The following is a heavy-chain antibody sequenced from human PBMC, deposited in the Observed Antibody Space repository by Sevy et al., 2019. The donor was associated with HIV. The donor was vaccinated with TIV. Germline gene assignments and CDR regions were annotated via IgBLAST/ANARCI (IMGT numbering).Heavy chain of an antibody. CDR3: ARDPRLYGDNVEGFDS. CDR2: ISYDESTK. Sequence: EGSLRLSCEVSGFTLSTHVMHWVRQAPGKGLDWVAAISYDESTKYYADSVKGRFTISRDNSKNSLFLQMKSLTPEDTAVYYCARDPRLYGDNVEGFDSWGQGTLVTVSS. V-gene: IGHV3-30*03. CDR1: GFTLSTHV. D-gene: IGHD4-17*01. J-gene: IGHJ4*02.